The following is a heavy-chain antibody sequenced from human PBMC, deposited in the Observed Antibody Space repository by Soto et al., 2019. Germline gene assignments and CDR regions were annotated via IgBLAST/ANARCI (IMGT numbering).Heavy chain of an antibody. CDR2: IYYSGST. CDR3: ARGWWPSFDF. Sequence: SETLSLTCTVSGGSISSYYWRWIRQPPGKGLEWIGYIYYSGSTNYNPSLKSRVTISVDTSKNQFSLKLSSVTAADTAVYYCARGWWPSFDFWGRGTLVTVSS. CDR1: GGSISSYY. D-gene: IGHD2-15*01. J-gene: IGHJ4*02. V-gene: IGHV4-59*01.